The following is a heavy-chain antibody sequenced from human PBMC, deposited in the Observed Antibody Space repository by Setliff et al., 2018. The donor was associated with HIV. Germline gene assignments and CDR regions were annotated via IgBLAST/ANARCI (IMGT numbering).Heavy chain of an antibody. CDR2: IYYSGST. Sequence: PSETLSLTCTVSGGSVGSGSYYWSWIRQSPGKGLEWIGNIYYSGSTTYNPTLKSRVTMSIDTSKNQFSLKVRSVSAADTAVYYCARDPPGYGDSNDYWGQGTLVTVSS. V-gene: IGHV4-61*01. CDR1: GGSVGSGSYY. CDR3: ARDPPGYGDSNDY. J-gene: IGHJ4*02. D-gene: IGHD4-17*01.